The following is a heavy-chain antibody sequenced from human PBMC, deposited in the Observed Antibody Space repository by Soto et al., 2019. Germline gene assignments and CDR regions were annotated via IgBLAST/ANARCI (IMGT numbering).Heavy chain of an antibody. Sequence: QIQLVQSGPEVKKPGASVKVSCKASGYTFNDYGITWVRQAPGQGLEWLGWISAYNGHTTYAQKVQGRVTMTTDTSTSSAYMELRSLRSDDTAVYYCAGVGATTGKTANDYWGQGTLVTVSS. CDR1: GYTFNDYG. J-gene: IGHJ4*02. D-gene: IGHD1-26*01. V-gene: IGHV1-18*01. CDR2: ISAYNGHT. CDR3: AGVGATTGKTANDY.